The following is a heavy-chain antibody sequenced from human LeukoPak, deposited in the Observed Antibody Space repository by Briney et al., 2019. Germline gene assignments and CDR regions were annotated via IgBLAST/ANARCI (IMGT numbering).Heavy chain of an antibody. V-gene: IGHV1-18*01. CDR1: GYTFTSYG. CDR3: AKRMLGQRRTSPYDY. D-gene: IGHD1-1*01. Sequence: ASVKVSCKASGYTFTSYGISWVRQAPGQGLEWMGWIRAYNGNTNYAQNLQDRVTMTTDTSTNTAYMELRSLRSDDTAVYYCAKRMLGQRRTSPYDYWGQGTLSPSPQ. J-gene: IGHJ4*02. CDR2: IRAYNGNT.